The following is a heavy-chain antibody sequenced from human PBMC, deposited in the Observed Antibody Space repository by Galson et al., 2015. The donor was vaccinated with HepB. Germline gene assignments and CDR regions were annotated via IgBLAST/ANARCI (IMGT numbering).Heavy chain of an antibody. Sequence: SVKVSCKASGYTFTKYIMHWVRQAPGQRLEWMGWINAGNGNTKYSQKFQGRVTISRDTSATTAYMGLSSLRSEDTAVYYCARGDCTSATCYTEDGMDVWGHGTTVTVSS. CDR3: ARGDCTSATCYTEDGMDV. CDR1: GYTFTKYI. D-gene: IGHD2-2*02. CDR2: INAGNGNT. V-gene: IGHV1-3*01. J-gene: IGHJ6*02.